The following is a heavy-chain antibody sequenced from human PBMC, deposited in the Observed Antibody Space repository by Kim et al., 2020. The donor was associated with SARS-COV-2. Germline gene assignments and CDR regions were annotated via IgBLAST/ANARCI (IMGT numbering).Heavy chain of an antibody. CDR3: ARVLPARRYSSSWYGPNWFDP. D-gene: IGHD6-13*01. Sequence: ASVKVSCKASGYTFTSYDINWVRQATGQGLEWMGWMNPNSGNTGYAQKFQGRVTMTRNTSISTAYMELSSLRSEDTAVYYCARVLPARRYSSSWYGPNWFDPWGQGTLVTVSS. V-gene: IGHV1-8*01. CDR1: GYTFTSYD. J-gene: IGHJ5*02. CDR2: MNPNSGNT.